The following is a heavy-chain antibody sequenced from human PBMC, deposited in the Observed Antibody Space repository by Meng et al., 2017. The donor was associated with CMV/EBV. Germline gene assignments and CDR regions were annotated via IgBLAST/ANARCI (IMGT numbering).Heavy chain of an antibody. CDR3: ATSTAMVSPDAFDI. D-gene: IGHD5-18*01. CDR1: GYSFTSYW. J-gene: IGHJ3*02. CDR2: IYPGDSDT. Sequence: GGSLRLSCMVSGYSFTSYWIGWVRQMPGKGLEWMGIIYPGDSDTRYSPSFQGQVTISADKSISTAYLQWSSLKASDTAMYYCATSTAMVSPDAFDIWGQGTMVTVSS. V-gene: IGHV5-51*01.